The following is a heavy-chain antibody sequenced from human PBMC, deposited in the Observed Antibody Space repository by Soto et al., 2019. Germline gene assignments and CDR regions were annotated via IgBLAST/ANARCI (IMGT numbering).Heavy chain of an antibody. V-gene: IGHV3-21*01. Sequence: EVQLVESGGGLVKPGGSLRLSCAASGFTFSNYNMNWVRQPPGKGLEWVSSITSAGSYIYYAESLKGRVTISRDNAKNSLFLQMNSLRAEDTALYFCARGILGGVHIDYGMDVWGQGTTVTVSS. CDR3: ARGILGGVHIDYGMDV. CDR2: ITSAGSYI. J-gene: IGHJ6*02. CDR1: GFTFSNYN. D-gene: IGHD2-8*02.